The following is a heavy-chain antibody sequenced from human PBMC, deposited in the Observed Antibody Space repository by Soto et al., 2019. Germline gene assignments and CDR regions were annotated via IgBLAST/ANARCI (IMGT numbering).Heavy chain of an antibody. V-gene: IGHV4-61*01. CDR2: IYYSVTT. CDR1: GDAVSSGSYY. J-gene: IGHJ4*02. Sequence: SETLSLTCSVSGDAVSSGSYYWTWVLHPPGKGLEWIGNIYYSVTTNYNPSLQNRVTISIDTSKNHYSLKLTSVTAADAALYYCARDIRGYSRAPDYWVQGSQVTVSA. D-gene: IGHD5-12*01. CDR3: ARDIRGYSRAPDY.